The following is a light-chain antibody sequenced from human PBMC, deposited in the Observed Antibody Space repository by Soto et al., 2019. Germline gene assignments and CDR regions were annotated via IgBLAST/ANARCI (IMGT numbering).Light chain of an antibody. Sequence: DIQMTQSPSSLSASVGDRVTITCQASQDISNYLNWYQQKPGKAPKHLIYDASNLKTRVPSRFSGSGSGTDFTFTISSLQPEDIVTYYCQQYDNLPYTFGQGTKLEIK. V-gene: IGKV1-33*01. CDR3: QQYDNLPYT. J-gene: IGKJ2*01. CDR2: DAS. CDR1: QDISNY.